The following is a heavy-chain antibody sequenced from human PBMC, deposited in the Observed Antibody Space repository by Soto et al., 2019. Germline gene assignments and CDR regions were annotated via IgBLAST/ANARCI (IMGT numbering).Heavy chain of an antibody. CDR2: IWYDGSNK. J-gene: IGHJ6*02. Sequence: PWGSLRVCWAAAGVTCSSYGRHWVRQAPGKGLEWVAVIWYDGSNKYYADSVKGRVTISRDNSKNTLYLQMNSLRAEDTAVYYCARGDYSGYEDYYYYYGMDVWGQGTTVTVSS. CDR3: ARGDYSGYEDYYYYYGMDV. CDR1: GVTCSSYG. D-gene: IGHD5-12*01. V-gene: IGHV3-33*01.